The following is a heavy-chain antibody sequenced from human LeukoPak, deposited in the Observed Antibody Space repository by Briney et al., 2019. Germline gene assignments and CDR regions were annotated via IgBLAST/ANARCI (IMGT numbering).Heavy chain of an antibody. D-gene: IGHD3-10*01. Sequence: SGGSLRLSCAASGFTFSSYAMSWVRQAPGKGLEWVSAISGSGGSTYYADSVKGRFTISRDNSKNTLYLQMNSLGAEDTAVYYCAKEVARGLLWFGGDSEPIDYWGQGTLVTVSS. CDR2: ISGSGGST. CDR3: AKEVARGLLWFGGDSEPIDY. CDR1: GFTFSSYA. V-gene: IGHV3-23*01. J-gene: IGHJ4*02.